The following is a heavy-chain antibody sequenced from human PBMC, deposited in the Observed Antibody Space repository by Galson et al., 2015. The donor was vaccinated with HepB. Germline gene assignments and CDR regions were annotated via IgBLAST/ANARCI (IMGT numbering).Heavy chain of an antibody. J-gene: IGHJ5*02. Sequence: SVKVSCKASGYTFSAYGVSWVRQAPGQGLEWMGWISAYNGNTNYAQKLQGRVTMTTDTSTSTAYMELRSLTSDDSAMYYCARDSDYGATESNWFDPWGQGTLVTVSS. CDR1: GYTFSAYG. CDR2: ISAYNGNT. CDR3: ARDSDYGATESNWFDP. D-gene: IGHD4/OR15-4a*01. V-gene: IGHV1-18*01.